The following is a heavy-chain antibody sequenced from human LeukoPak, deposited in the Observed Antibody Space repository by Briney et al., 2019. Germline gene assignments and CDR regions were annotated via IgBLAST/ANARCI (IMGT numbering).Heavy chain of an antibody. D-gene: IGHD3-10*01. CDR1: GFTFSSYW. CDR2: INSDGSST. V-gene: IGHV3-74*01. CDR3: ARDRHQLLWFGELYWFDP. Sequence: PGGSLRLSCAASGFTFSSYWMHWVRQAPGKGLVWVSRINSDGSSTSYADSVKGRFTISRDNAKNTLYLQMNSLRAEDTAVYYCARDRHQLLWFGELYWFDPWGQGTLVTVSS. J-gene: IGHJ5*02.